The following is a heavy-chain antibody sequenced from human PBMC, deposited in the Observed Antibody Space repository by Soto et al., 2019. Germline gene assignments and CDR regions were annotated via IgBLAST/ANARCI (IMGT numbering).Heavy chain of an antibody. J-gene: IGHJ4*02. CDR1: GFSFSDYS. V-gene: IGHV3-23*01. Sequence: EVQVFESGGGLVQPGGSLRLSCAASGFSFSDYSMAWVRQTPEKGLEWVSGMSIGGEKTFYIDSVKGRFIVSRDSSRDTVYFQMNRLRVEDTAVYYCARWSGYGDLWGQGTLVTVSS. CDR3: ARWSGYGDL. D-gene: IGHD3-3*01. CDR2: MSIGGEKT.